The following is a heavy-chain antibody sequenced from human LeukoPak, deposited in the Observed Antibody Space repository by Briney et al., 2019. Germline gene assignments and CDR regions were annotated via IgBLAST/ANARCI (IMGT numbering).Heavy chain of an antibody. CDR2: IDPSDSYT. Sequence: GESLKISCKGSGYSFTSYWISWVRQMPGKGLERMGRIDPSDSYTNYSPSFQGHVTISADKSISTAYLQWSSLKASDTAMYYCAIATYYYGSGSYFDYWGQGTLVTVSS. CDR3: AIATYYYGSGSYFDY. CDR1: GYSFTSYW. V-gene: IGHV5-10-1*01. J-gene: IGHJ4*02. D-gene: IGHD3-10*01.